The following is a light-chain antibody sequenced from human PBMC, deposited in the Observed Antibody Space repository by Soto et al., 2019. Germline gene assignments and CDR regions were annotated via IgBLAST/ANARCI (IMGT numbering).Light chain of an antibody. Sequence: DIQMTQSPSPLPASVGDRVPITCPASQDIHVFLAWYQHKPGKAPRALIDSVSTLQSGVPSRFSGSRSGTEFTLTISSLQPEDIATYYCQIFNNYHLTFGARTKVDI. J-gene: IGKJ3*01. CDR3: QIFNNYHLT. V-gene: IGKV1-9*01. CDR2: SVS. CDR1: QDIHVF.